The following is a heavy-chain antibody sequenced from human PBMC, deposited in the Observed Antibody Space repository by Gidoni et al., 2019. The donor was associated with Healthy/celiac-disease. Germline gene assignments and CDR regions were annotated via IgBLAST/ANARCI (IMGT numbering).Heavy chain of an antibody. CDR1: GFTFSSYS. D-gene: IGHD3-16*01. CDR3: ARGLYDSVAFDI. Sequence: EVQLVESGGGLVKPGGSLRLSCAASGFTFSSYSMNWVRQAPGKGLEWVSSISSSSSYIYYADSVKGRFTISRDNAKNSLYLQMNSLRAEDTAVYYCARGLYDSVAFDIWGQGTMVTVSS. J-gene: IGHJ3*02. V-gene: IGHV3-21*01. CDR2: ISSSSSYI.